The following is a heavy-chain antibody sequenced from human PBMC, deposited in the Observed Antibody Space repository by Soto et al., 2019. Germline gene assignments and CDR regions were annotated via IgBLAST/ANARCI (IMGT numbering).Heavy chain of an antibody. CDR1: VAYIRRYS. D-gene: IGHD4-4*01. V-gene: IGHV4-4*07. Sequence: ASETLSLTCADSVAYIRRYSWRWIRQPAGKGLVWIGRIYTTGTTIYNPSLKSRLTMSLDTSKNQFSLKLSSVTAADTAVYYCARDLEDDYRQNWFDPWGQGTLVTVS. CDR3: ARDLEDDYRQNWFDP. CDR2: IYTTGTT. J-gene: IGHJ5*02.